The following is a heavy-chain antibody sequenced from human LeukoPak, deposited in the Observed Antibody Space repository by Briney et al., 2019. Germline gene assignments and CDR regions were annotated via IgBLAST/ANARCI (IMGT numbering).Heavy chain of an antibody. CDR2: IYPGDSDT. V-gene: IGHV5-51*01. CDR3: ARHATPYSIENYFDY. CDR1: GYSFTSYC. Sequence: GESLKISCKGSGYSFTSYCIGWVRQMPGKGLEWMGIIYPGDSDTRYSPSFQGQVTISADKSISTAYLQWSSLKASDTAMYYCARHATPYSIENYFDYWGQGTLVTVSS. D-gene: IGHD2-15*01. J-gene: IGHJ4*02.